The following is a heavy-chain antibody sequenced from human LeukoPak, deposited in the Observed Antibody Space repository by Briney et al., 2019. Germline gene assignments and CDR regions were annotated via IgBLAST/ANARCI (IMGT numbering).Heavy chain of an antibody. J-gene: IGHJ4*02. CDR3: AREGLGGTFDY. V-gene: IGHV1-69*13. Sequence: SVKVSCKASGYTFTSYAMHWVRQAPGQGLEWMGGIIPIFGTANYAQKFQGRVTITADESTSTAYMELSSLRSEDTAVYYCAREGLGGTFDYWGQGTLVTVSS. D-gene: IGHD1-1*01. CDR2: IIPIFGTA. CDR1: GYTFTSYA.